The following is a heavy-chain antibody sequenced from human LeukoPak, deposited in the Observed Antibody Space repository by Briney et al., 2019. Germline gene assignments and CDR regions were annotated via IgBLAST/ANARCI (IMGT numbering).Heavy chain of an antibody. J-gene: IGHJ4*02. CDR2: ISTSSNYI. CDR3: ARGAYNSGGTHEN. V-gene: IGHV3-21*01. Sequence: GGSLRLSCVASGFTFSDYSMNWVRQAPGKGLEWVSYISTSSNYIYYADSMKGRFTISRDNGKNSLYLQMNSLRAKDTAMYYCARGAYNSGGTHENWGQGTLVTVSS. CDR1: GFTFSDYS. D-gene: IGHD3-22*01.